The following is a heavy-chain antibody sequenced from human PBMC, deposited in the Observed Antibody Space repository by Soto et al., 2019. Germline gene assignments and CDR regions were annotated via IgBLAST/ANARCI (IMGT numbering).Heavy chain of an antibody. CDR3: ARDKGWWYHVGWDY. V-gene: IGHV3-7*01. CDR2: IKQDGSEK. Sequence: PGGSLRLSCAASGFTFSSYWMSWVRQAPGKGLEWVANIKQDGSEKYYVDSVKGRFTISRDNAKNSLYLQMNSLRAEDTAVYYCARDKGWWYHVGWDYWGQGTLVTVSS. J-gene: IGHJ4*02. D-gene: IGHD2-15*01. CDR1: GFTFSSYW.